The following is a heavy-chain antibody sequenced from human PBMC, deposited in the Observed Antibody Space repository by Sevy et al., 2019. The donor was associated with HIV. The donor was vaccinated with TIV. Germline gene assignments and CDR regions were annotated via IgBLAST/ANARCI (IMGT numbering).Heavy chain of an antibody. CDR1: GFTFSSYW. V-gene: IGHV3-7*01. D-gene: IGHD3-9*01. J-gene: IGHJ4*02. CDR2: IKQDGSEK. CDR3: ARDGSDILTGYYEGNDY. Sequence: GGSLRLSCAASGFTFSSYWMSWVRQAPGKGLEWVANIKQDGSEKYYVDSVKGRFTISRDNAKNSPYLQMNSLRAEDTAVYYFARDGSDILTGYYEGNDYWGQGTLVTVSS.